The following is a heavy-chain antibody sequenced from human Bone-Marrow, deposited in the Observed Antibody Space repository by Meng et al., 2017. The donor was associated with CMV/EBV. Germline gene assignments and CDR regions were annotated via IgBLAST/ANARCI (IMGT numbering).Heavy chain of an antibody. Sequence: GGSLRLSCAASGFTFSGYSMNWVRQAPGKGLEWVAVISYDGSNKYYADSVKGRFTISRDNSKNTLYLQMNSLRAEDTAVYYCARVGVSVDYWGQGTLVTVSS. CDR1: GFTFSGYS. J-gene: IGHJ4*02. CDR2: ISYDGSNK. V-gene: IGHV3-30*03. D-gene: IGHD6-13*01. CDR3: ARVGVSVDY.